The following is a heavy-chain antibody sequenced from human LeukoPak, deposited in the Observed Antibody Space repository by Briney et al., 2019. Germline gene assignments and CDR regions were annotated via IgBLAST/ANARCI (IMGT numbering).Heavy chain of an antibody. CDR2: IYSGGST. Sequence: GGSLRLSCAASGFTVSNNYLSGVRQAPGKGLAWVAVIYSGGSTYYADSVKGRFTISRDHSKNTLYLQMNSLRAEDTAVYHCARDGRRSGGWYYFDYWGQGTLVTVSS. D-gene: IGHD6-19*01. J-gene: IGHJ4*02. CDR1: GFTVSNNY. V-gene: IGHV3-53*01. CDR3: ARDGRRSGGWYYFDY.